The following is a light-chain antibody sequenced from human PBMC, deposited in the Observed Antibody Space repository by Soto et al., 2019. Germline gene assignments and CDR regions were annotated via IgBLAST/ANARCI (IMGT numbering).Light chain of an antibody. V-gene: IGKV3-15*01. CDR2: GAS. J-gene: IGKJ1*01. CDR3: QLLNNWPPGT. Sequence: VMTQSPATLSVSPGERATLSCRASLAVGTNLAWYQQKPGQPPRLLIYGASSTATGIPARFSGSGSGTDFTLSISRRLSEDFAVYYCQLLNNWPPGTFGQGTLVEIK. CDR1: LAVGTN.